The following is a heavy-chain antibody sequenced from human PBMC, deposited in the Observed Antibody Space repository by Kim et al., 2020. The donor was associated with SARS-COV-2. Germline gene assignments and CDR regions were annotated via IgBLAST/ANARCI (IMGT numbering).Heavy chain of an antibody. V-gene: IGHV1-69*13. D-gene: IGHD1-7*01. Sequence: SVKVSCKASGGTFSSYAISWVRQAPGQGLEWMGGIIPIFGTANYAQKFQGRVTITADESTSTAYMELSSLRSEDTAVYYCARGHVSLELGYFDYWGQGTLVTVSS. CDR2: IIPIFGTA. J-gene: IGHJ4*02. CDR3: ARGHVSLELGYFDY. CDR1: GGTFSSYA.